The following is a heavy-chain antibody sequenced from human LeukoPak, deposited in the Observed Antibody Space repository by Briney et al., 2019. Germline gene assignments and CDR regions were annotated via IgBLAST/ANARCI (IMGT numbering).Heavy chain of an antibody. V-gene: IGHV4-39*07. CDR3: ARGSPGWELLIHFDY. D-gene: IGHD1-26*01. CDR1: GGSIRSSYYY. J-gene: IGHJ4*02. Sequence: SETLSLTCTVSGGSIRSSYYYWGWIRQPPGKGLEWIGSIYDSGSTYYNPSLKSRVTISVDTSKNQFSLKLSSVTAADTAVYYCARGSPGWELLIHFDYWGQGTLVTVSS. CDR2: IYDSGST.